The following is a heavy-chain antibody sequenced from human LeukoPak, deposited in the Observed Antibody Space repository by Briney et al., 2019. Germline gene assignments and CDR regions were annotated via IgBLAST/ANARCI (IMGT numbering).Heavy chain of an antibody. CDR1: GFTFGSHA. CDR2: IFGSGGSP. J-gene: IGHJ4*02. D-gene: IGHD5-18*01. V-gene: IGHV3-23*01. CDR3: GKTTVGYSSGQKPAWPVDF. Sequence: PGGSLRLSCEASGFTFGSHAMYWVRQAPGKGLEWVAGIFGSGGSPHYADSVKGRFTISRDNPRNKVYLQINSLRDDDTAVYYCGKTTVGYSSGQKPAWPVDFWGQGTLVTVSS.